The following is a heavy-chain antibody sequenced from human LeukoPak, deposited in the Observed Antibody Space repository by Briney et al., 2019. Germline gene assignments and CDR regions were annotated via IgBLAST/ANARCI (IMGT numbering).Heavy chain of an antibody. D-gene: IGHD5-18*01. J-gene: IGHJ4*02. V-gene: IGHV4-59*08. CDR2: IYYSGFT. CDR3: AKMRSGYNYGPIDY. CDR1: GGSFSTDY. Sequence: AETLSLTCTVSGGSFSTDYWSWIRQPPGKGLEWIGYIYYSGFTDYNPSLKSRVTISVDTSKNQFSLKLSSVTAADTAVYYCAKMRSGYNYGPIDYWGQGTLVTVSS.